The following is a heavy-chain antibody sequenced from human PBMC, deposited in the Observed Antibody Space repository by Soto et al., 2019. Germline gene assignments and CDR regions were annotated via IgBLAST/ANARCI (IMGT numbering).Heavy chain of an antibody. CDR2: ISYDGSNK. CDR1: GFTFGSNA. CDR3: ARGYSGYDGFFDY. D-gene: IGHD5-12*01. V-gene: IGHV3-30-3*01. J-gene: IGHJ4*02. Sequence: QVQLVKPGGGVVQPGRSLRLSCAASGFTFGSNAMNWVRKAPGKGLEWVAVISYDGSNKYYADSVKGRFTISRDNSKNTLYLQMNSLRAEDTAVYYCARGYSGYDGFFDYWGQGTLVTVSS.